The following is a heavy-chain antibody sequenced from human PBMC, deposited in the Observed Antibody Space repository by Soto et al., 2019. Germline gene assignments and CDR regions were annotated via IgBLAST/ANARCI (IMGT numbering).Heavy chain of an antibody. CDR3: ARVLAATKFFDY. Sequence: QVQLVQSGAEVKKPGASVKVSCKASGYTFTSYAMHWVRQAPGQRLEWMGWINAGNGNTKYSQKFQGRVTITRDTSESTAYMELSSLRSEDTAVYYCARVLAATKFFDYWGQGTLVTVSS. CDR2: INAGNGNT. CDR1: GYTFTSYA. D-gene: IGHD6-13*01. J-gene: IGHJ4*02. V-gene: IGHV1-3*01.